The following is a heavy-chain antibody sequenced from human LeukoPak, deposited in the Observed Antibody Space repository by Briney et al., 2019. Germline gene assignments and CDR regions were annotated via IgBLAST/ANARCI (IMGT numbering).Heavy chain of an antibody. J-gene: IGHJ3*02. CDR3: ARGYGQPTFDI. Sequence: SETLSLTCTVSGYSISSGYYWGWIRQPPGQGLEWIGSIYHSGSTYYNPSLKGRVTISVDTYKNQFSLKLSSVTAADTAVYYCARGYGQPTFDIWGQGTMVTVSS. V-gene: IGHV4-38-2*02. CDR1: GYSISSGYY. D-gene: IGHD1-1*01. CDR2: IYHSGST.